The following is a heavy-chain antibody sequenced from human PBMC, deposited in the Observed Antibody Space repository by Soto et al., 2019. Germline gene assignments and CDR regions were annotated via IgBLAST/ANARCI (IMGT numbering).Heavy chain of an antibody. CDR1: GFTFSSHA. D-gene: IGHD3-22*01. CDR2: LSGSGGST. Sequence: LRLSCAASGFTFSSHAMSWVRQAPGKGLEWVSVLSGSGGSTYYADSVRGRFTISRDNSKNTLFLQMNNLRAADTAIYYCAKHYSDNNGLDLWGQGTLVTVSS. V-gene: IGHV3-23*01. J-gene: IGHJ5*02. CDR3: AKHYSDNNGLDL.